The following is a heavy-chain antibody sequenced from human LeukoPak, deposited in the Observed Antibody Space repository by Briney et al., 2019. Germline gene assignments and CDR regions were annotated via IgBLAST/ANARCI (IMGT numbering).Heavy chain of an antibody. Sequence: GGSLRLSPADSRFTPTSYSVNRVRPAPGEGLEWVSSINSRSYIYYADSVKGRFTNHRHNANNALYLQMNNLRAKDTPVYYCAGSPSSRDLGDIGGQGTRVSVSS. CDR1: RFTPTSYS. J-gene: IGHJ3*02. V-gene: IGHV3-21*01. CDR2: INSRSYI. CDR3: AGSPSSRDLGDI. D-gene: IGHD2-2*01.